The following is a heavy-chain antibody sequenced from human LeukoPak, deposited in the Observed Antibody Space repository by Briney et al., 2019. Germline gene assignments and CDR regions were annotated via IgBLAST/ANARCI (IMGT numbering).Heavy chain of an antibody. D-gene: IGHD3-3*01. CDR2: IIPIFGTA. V-gene: IGHV1-69*13. J-gene: IGHJ5*02. CDR3: AMRITIFGVVIPDGFDP. Sequence: ASVKVSCKASGGTFSSYAISWVRQAPGQGLEWMGGIIPIFGTANYAQKFRGRVTITADQSTSTAYMELSSLRSEDTAVYYCAMRITIFGVVIPDGFDPWGQGTLVTVSS. CDR1: GGTFSSYA.